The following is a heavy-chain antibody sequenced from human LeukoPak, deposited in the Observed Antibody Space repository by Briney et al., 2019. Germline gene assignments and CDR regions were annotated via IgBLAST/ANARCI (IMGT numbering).Heavy chain of an antibody. CDR3: ARDKSWGYCSSTSCTRQINWFDP. J-gene: IGHJ5*02. CDR2: IYTSGST. D-gene: IGHD2-2*01. Sequence: SETLYLTCTVSGGSISSYYWSWIRQPAGKGLEWIGRIYTSGSTNYNPSLKSRVTMSADTSKNQFSLKLSSVTAADTAVYYCARDKSWGYCSSTSCTRQINWFDPWGQGTLVTASS. CDR1: GGSISSYY. V-gene: IGHV4-4*07.